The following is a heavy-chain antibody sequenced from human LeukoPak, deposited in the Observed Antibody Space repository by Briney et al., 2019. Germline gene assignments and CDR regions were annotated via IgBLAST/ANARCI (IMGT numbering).Heavy chain of an antibody. J-gene: IGHJ4*02. CDR2: IYYSGST. D-gene: IGHD3-9*01. CDR1: GGSISSGGYY. CDR3: ARGGWGPNYDILTGYHGNDY. Sequence: PSQTLSLTCTVSGGSISSGGYYWSWIRQPPGKGLEWIGYIYYSGSTNYNPSLKSRVTISVDTSKNQFSLKLSSVTAADTAVYYCARGGWGPNYDILTGYHGNDYWGQGTLVTVSS. V-gene: IGHV4-61*08.